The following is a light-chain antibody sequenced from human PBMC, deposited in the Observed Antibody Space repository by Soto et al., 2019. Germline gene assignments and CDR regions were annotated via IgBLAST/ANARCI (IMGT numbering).Light chain of an antibody. Sequence: EIVRTQSPATLSVSPGERATLSCRASQSITRNLAWYQQSPGQAPRLLIYGASTRATGIPARFSGSGSGTEFTLTIKSLQSEDFAVYYCQQYNNWPMWTFGQGTKVDI. CDR1: QSITRN. CDR3: QQYNNWPMWT. CDR2: GAS. V-gene: IGKV3-15*01. J-gene: IGKJ1*01.